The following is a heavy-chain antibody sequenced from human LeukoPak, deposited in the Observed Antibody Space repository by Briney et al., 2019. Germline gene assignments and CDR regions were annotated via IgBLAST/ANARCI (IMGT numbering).Heavy chain of an antibody. CDR2: INPNSGGT. J-gene: IGHJ1*01. Sequence: ASVKVSCKASGYTFTGYYMHWVRQAPGQGLEWMGWINPNSGGTNYAQKFQGRVTMTRDTSISTAYMELSRLRSDDTAVYYCARDRVPLSAAGTVPGHWGQGTLVTVSS. D-gene: IGHD6-13*01. CDR1: GYTFTGYY. CDR3: ARDRVPLSAAGTVPGH. V-gene: IGHV1-2*02.